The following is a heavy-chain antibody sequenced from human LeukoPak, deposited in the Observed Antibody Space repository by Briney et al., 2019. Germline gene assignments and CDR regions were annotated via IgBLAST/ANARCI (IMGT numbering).Heavy chain of an antibody. D-gene: IGHD3-22*01. CDR3: ASLLRKYLDTRGFDY. CDR1: GFTFSTYW. CDR2: IKQDGSEK. Sequence: PGGSLRLSCEASGFTFSTYWMSWVRQAPGKGLEWVANIKQDGSEKYYVDSVKGRFTISRDNAKSALYLQMNSLRAEDTAVYYCASLLRKYLDTRGFDYWGERTLVTVSS. V-gene: IGHV3-7*05. J-gene: IGHJ4*02.